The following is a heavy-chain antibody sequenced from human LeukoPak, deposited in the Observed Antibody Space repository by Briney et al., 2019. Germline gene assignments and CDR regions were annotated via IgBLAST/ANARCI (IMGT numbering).Heavy chain of an antibody. V-gene: IGHV3-23*01. CDR3: AKNDLQSYYDSSGYFDY. D-gene: IGHD3-22*01. J-gene: IGHJ4*02. Sequence: GGSLRLSCAASGFTLSSYALTWVRQAPGKGLEWVSAISGSGGSTYYADSVKGRFTISRDTSKNTLYLQMSSLRAEDTAVYYCAKNDLQSYYDSSGYFDYWGQGTLVTVSS. CDR2: ISGSGGST. CDR1: GFTLSSYA.